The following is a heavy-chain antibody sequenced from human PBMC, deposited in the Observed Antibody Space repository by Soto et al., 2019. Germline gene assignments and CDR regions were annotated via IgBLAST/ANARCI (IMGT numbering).Heavy chain of an antibody. D-gene: IGHD3-10*01. V-gene: IGHV3-23*01. CDR1: GFTFSNYA. CDR2: ISGNGANT. Sequence: EVQLLESGGGLVQPGGSLRLSCAASGFTFSNYAMSWVRQAPGKGLEWVSGISGNGANTFYADSVQGRLTISRVNSKNTLYFQLNVLRADDTAVYYCANTWRGLGSYYQVDYWGQGTLVTVSS. CDR3: ANTWRGLGSYYQVDY. J-gene: IGHJ4*02.